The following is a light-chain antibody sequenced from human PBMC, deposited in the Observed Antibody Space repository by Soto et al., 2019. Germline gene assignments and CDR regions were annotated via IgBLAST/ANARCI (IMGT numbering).Light chain of an antibody. CDR1: SSDVRGYNY. CDR2: EVS. Sequence: QSVLTQPASVSGSPGQSITISCAGTSSDVRGYNYVSWYQQHPGKAPKLMIYEVSNRPSGVSNRFSGSKSGNTASLTISGLQAEDEADYYCSSYISSSTPHVVFGGGTKLTVL. CDR3: SSYISSSTPHVV. V-gene: IGLV2-14*01. J-gene: IGLJ2*01.